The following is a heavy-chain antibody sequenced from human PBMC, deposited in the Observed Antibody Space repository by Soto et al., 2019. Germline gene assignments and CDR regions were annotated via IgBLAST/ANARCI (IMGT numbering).Heavy chain of an antibody. CDR2: IYYSGDT. CDR1: GGSISSGNYY. J-gene: IGHJ6*02. Sequence: SETLSLTCTVSGGSISSGNYYWSWIRQHPGKGLEWIGYIYYSGDTYYNPSLKSRVTISVDTSKNQFSLRLSSVTAADTAVYYCARWAPIVVVPAASDYYYYGMDVWGPGTTVTVSS. V-gene: IGHV4-31*03. CDR3: ARWAPIVVVPAASDYYYYGMDV. D-gene: IGHD2-2*01.